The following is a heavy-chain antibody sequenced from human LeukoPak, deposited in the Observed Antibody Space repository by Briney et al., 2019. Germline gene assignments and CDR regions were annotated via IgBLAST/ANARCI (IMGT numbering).Heavy chain of an antibody. Sequence: GGSLGLSCAASGFTFDDYAMHWVRQAPGKGLEWVSGISWNSGSIGYADSVKGRFTISRDNAKNSLYLQMNSLRAEDMALYYCAKAYSSSWYRAAFDIWGQGTMVTVSS. J-gene: IGHJ3*02. CDR3: AKAYSSSWYRAAFDI. D-gene: IGHD6-13*01. CDR2: ISWNSGSI. CDR1: GFTFDDYA. V-gene: IGHV3-9*03.